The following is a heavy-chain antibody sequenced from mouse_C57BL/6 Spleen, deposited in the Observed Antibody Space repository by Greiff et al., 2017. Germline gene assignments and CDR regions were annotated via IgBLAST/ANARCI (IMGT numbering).Heavy chain of an antibody. CDR2: ISSGGDYL. D-gene: IGHD2-3*01. CDR1: GFTFSSYA. V-gene: IGHV5-9-1*02. CDR3: TRDPYDGYSYYYAMDY. J-gene: IGHJ4*01. Sequence: EVTVVESGEGLVKPGGSLKLSCAASGFTFSSYAMSWVRQTPEKRLEWVAYISSGGDYLYYADTVKGRFTISRDNARNTLYLQMSRLKSEDTAMYYCTRDPYDGYSYYYAMDYWGQGTSVTVSS.